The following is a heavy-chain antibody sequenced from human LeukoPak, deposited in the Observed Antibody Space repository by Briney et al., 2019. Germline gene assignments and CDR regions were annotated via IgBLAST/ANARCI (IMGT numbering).Heavy chain of an antibody. CDR2: IRYDGSNK. CDR3: ARDHDSSGYYLGLWAFDI. V-gene: IGHV3-30*02. D-gene: IGHD3-22*01. Sequence: GGSLRLSCAASGFTFSGSGMHWVRQAPGKGLEWVTFIRYDGSNKYYTDSVKGRFTISRDNSKNTLYLQMDSLRAEDTAVYYCARDHDSSGYYLGLWAFDIWGQGTMVTVSS. CDR1: GFTFSGSG. J-gene: IGHJ3*02.